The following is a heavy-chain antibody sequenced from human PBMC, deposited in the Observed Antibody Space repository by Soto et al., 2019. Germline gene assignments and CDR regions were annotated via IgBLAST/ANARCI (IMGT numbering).Heavy chain of an antibody. J-gene: IGHJ6*02. Sequence: GESLKISCKGSGYSFTSYWIGWVRQMPGKGLEWMGIIYPGDSDTRYSPSFQGQVTISADKSNSTAYLQWSSLKASDTAMYYCARHREAPYCSSTSCLPVDYHYYYYGMDVWGQGTTVTVSS. V-gene: IGHV5-51*01. CDR3: ARHREAPYCSSTSCLPVDYHYYYYGMDV. CDR1: GYSFTSYW. D-gene: IGHD2-2*01. CDR2: IYPGDSDT.